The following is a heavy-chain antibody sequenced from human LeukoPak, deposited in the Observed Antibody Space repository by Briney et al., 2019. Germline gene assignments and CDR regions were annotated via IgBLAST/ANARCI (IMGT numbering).Heavy chain of an antibody. J-gene: IGHJ5*02. CDR3: AGLGGNFWFDP. D-gene: IGHD4-23*01. Sequence: GASVKVSCKASGYTFTGYYMHWVRQAPGQGLEWMGWISAYNGNTNYAQKLQGRVTMTTDTSTSTAYMELRSLRSDDTAVYYCAGLGGNFWFDPWGQGTLVTVS. CDR1: GYTFTGYY. V-gene: IGHV1-18*04. CDR2: ISAYNGNT.